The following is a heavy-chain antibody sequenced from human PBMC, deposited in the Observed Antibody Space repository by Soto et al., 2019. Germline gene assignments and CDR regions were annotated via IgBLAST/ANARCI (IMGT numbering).Heavy chain of an antibody. V-gene: IGHV3-21*01. D-gene: IGHD2-2*01. CDR3: ARVEGGCSSPSCHCYGMDV. Sequence: GTLCLTGAASGVSSSSDCKNWVRQPPGKGLEWVSSISSSSSYIYYAHSVKGRFSISRDNAKNPLFLLLNSLSAEDTAVYYCARVEGGCSSPSCHCYGMDVWGRGTTVTVSS. CDR1: GVSSSSDC. J-gene: IGHJ6*02. CDR2: ISSSSSYI.